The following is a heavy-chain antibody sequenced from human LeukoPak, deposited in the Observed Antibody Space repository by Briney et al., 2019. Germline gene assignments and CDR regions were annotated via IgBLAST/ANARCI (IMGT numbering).Heavy chain of an antibody. CDR1: GGSISSSNW. CDR3: ARLDPRGSGYLYFDY. J-gene: IGHJ4*02. CDR2: IYHSGST. D-gene: IGHD3-22*01. Sequence: SGTLSLTCAVSGGSISSSNWWSWVRQPPGKGLEWIGEIYHSGSTNYNPSLKSRVTISVDTSKNQFSLKLSSVTAADTAVYYCARLDPRGSGYLYFDYWGQGTLVTVSS. V-gene: IGHV4-4*02.